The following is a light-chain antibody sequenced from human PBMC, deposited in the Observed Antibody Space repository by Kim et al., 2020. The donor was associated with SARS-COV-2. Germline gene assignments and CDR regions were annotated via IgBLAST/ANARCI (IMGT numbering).Light chain of an antibody. Sequence: DIQLTQSPSFLSASVGDRVTITCRASQDISSYLAWYQQKPGKAPKLLIYAASTLQSGVPSRFSGSGSGTEFTLTISSLQPEDFATYYCQQLNSDPLTFGGGTKVEIK. J-gene: IGKJ4*01. CDR1: QDISSY. CDR3: QQLNSDPLT. V-gene: IGKV1-9*01. CDR2: AAS.